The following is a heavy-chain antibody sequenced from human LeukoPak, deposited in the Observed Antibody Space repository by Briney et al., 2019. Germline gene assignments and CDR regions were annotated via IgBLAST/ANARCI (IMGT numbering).Heavy chain of an antibody. CDR2: ISWNSGSI. J-gene: IGHJ4*02. Sequence: PGRSLRLSCAASGFTFDDYAMHWVRQAPGKGLEWVSGISWNSGSIGYADSVKGRFTISRDNAKNSQYLQMNSLRAEDTALYYCAKDKRGYSYGNFDYWGQGTLVTVSS. V-gene: IGHV3-9*01. CDR1: GFTFDDYA. CDR3: AKDKRGYSYGNFDY. D-gene: IGHD5-18*01.